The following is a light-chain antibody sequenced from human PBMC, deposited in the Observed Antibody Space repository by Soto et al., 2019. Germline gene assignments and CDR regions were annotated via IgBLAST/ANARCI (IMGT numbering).Light chain of an antibody. V-gene: IGKV1-5*03. CDR3: QHYSGSSPWT. CDR2: LAS. Sequence: DIQMTQSPSTLSASVGDRVIITCRASQSVDNWLAWFRQKPGEAPKVLIYLASGLESGVSSRFSGSRSGTEFTLTISSLQPDDIATYYCQHYSGSSPWTFGQGTKVELK. J-gene: IGKJ1*01. CDR1: QSVDNW.